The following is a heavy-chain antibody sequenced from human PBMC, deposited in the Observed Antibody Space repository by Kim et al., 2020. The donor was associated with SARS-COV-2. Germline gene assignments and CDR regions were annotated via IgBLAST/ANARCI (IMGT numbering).Heavy chain of an antibody. V-gene: IGHV3-30*04. D-gene: IGHD5-12*01. CDR1: GFTFSSYA. Sequence: GGSLRLSCAASGFTFSSYAMHWVRQAPGKGLEWVAVISYDGSNKYYADSVKGRFTISRDNSKNTLYLQMNSLRAEDTAVYYCAGRDGYNSGGMDVWGQGT. CDR3: AGRDGYNSGGMDV. J-gene: IGHJ6*02. CDR2: ISYDGSNK.